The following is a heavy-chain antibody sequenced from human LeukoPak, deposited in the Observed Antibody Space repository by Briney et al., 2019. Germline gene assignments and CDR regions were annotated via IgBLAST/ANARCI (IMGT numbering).Heavy chain of an antibody. V-gene: IGHV3-23*01. CDR2: ISGSGGST. CDR3: AGGGWSSGWSDY. J-gene: IGHJ4*02. CDR1: GSTFSSYA. Sequence: PGGSLRLSCAASGSTFSSYAMSWVRQAPGKGLEWVSAISGSGGSTYYADSVKGRFTISRDNSKNTLYLQMNSLRAEDTAVYYCAGGGWSSGWSDYWGQGTLVTVSS. D-gene: IGHD6-19*01.